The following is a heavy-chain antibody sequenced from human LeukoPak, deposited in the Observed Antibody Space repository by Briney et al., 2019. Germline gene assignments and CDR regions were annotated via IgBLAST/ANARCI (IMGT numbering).Heavy chain of an antibody. CDR1: GGTFSSYA. Sequence: GASVKVSCKASGGTFSSYAISWVRQAPGQGLEWMGGIIPIFGTANYAQKFQGRVTITADESTSTAYMELSSLRSEDTAVYYCAGDRPNYDIFRAFDIWGQGTMVTVSS. D-gene: IGHD3-9*01. J-gene: IGHJ3*02. V-gene: IGHV1-69*13. CDR2: IIPIFGTA. CDR3: AGDRPNYDIFRAFDI.